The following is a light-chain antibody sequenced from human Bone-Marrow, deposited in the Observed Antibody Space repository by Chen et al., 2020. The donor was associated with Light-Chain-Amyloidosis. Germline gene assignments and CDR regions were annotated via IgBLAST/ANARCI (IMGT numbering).Light chain of an antibody. CDR2: DDS. CDR1: SIGSTS. J-gene: IGLJ3*02. CDR3: QVWDRRSDRPV. Sequence: SYALTQPSSVSVSPGQTATLACGGNSIGSTSVHWYQQTPGQDTLLVVYDDSDRPSGIPERLSGSNSENTATLTSSRVEAGDEADYDCQVWDRRSDRPVFGGVTKLTVL. V-gene: IGLV3-21*02.